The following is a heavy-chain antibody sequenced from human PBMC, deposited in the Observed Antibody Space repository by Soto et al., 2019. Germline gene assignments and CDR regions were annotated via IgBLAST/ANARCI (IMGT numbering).Heavy chain of an antibody. CDR3: ARRGRRDNNWNDFDY. Sequence: QVQLQESGPGLVKPSETLSLTCTVSGGSISSYYWSWIRQPPGEGLEWNGYISYSGSTNYNPSLKSRVTISVDTSKNQFSLKLSSVTAADTAVYYCARRGRRDNNWNDFDYWGQGTLVTVSS. D-gene: IGHD1-1*01. CDR1: GGSISSYY. J-gene: IGHJ4*02. CDR2: ISYSGST. V-gene: IGHV4-59*08.